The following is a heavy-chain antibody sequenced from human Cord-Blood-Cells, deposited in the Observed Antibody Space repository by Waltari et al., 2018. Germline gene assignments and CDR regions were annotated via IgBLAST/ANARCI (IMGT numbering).Heavy chain of an antibody. CDR1: GFTFSSYW. V-gene: IGHV3-74*01. Sequence: EVQLVESGGGLVQPGGSLRLSCAASGFTFSSYWMHWVRQAPGKGLVWVSRINSDGSSPSYADSVKGRFTISRDNAKNTLYLQMNSLRAEDTAVYYCAREGVVIGPFDYWGQGTLVTVSS. J-gene: IGHJ4*02. CDR2: INSDGSSP. CDR3: AREGVVIGPFDY. D-gene: IGHD3-22*01.